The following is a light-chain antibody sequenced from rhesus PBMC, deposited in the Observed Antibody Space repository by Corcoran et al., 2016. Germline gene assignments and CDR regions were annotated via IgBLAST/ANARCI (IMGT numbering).Light chain of an antibody. CDR3: QQYSSSPPT. Sequence: DIQMTQSPSSLSASVGDTVTITCRASQSISSWLAWYQQKPGKAPKLLIYKASSLQSGVPSRFSGSGYVTDCTLTISSLQSEDFATYYCQQYSSSPPTFGGGTKVELK. CDR2: KAS. J-gene: IGKJ4*01. CDR1: QSISSW. V-gene: IGKV1-22*01.